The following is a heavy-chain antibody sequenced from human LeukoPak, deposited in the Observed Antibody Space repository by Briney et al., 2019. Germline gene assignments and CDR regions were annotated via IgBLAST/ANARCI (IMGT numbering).Heavy chain of an antibody. CDR3: AKGRSAFGVVGYY. CDR1: GFTFSSYA. Sequence: GGSLRLSCAASGFTFSSYAMSWVRQAPGKGLEWVSAISGSGGSTYYADSVKGRFTISGDNSKNTLYLQMSSLRAEDTAVYYCAKGRSAFGVVGYYWGQGTLVTVSS. V-gene: IGHV3-23*01. D-gene: IGHD3-3*01. CDR2: ISGSGGST. J-gene: IGHJ4*02.